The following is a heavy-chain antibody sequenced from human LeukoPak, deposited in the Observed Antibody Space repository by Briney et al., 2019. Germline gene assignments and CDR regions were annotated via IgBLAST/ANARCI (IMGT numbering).Heavy chain of an antibody. CDR2: IYTSGST. CDR1: GGSISSYY. J-gene: IGHJ4*02. Sequence: SETLSLTCTVSGGSISSYYWSWIRQPAGKGLEWIGRIYTSGSTNYNPSLKSRVTISVDTSKNQFSLKLSSVTAADTAVYYCAREDITGSYFADHYFDYWGQGTLVTVSS. V-gene: IGHV4-4*07. CDR3: AREDITGSYFADHYFDY. D-gene: IGHD1-26*01.